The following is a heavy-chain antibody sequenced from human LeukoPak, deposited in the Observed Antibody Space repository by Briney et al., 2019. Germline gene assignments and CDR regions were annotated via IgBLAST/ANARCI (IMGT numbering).Heavy chain of an antibody. CDR1: GFTFSNYM. CDR3: LRDLNWSLDQ. D-gene: IGHD1-20*01. J-gene: IGHJ4*02. CDR2: IKSDGTTI. V-gene: IGHV3-74*01. Sequence: GGSLRLSCAASGFTFSNYMMHWVRQAPGKGLVWVSRIKSDGTTITYADSVKGRFTISRDNAKNTLYLQMNSLRAEDTAVYYCLRDLNWSLDQWGQGTLVTVSS.